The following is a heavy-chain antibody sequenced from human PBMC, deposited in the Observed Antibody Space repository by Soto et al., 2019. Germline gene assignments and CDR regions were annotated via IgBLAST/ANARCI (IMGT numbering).Heavy chain of an antibody. D-gene: IGHD5-18*01. CDR2: INTDESSR. J-gene: IGHJ4*02. CDR3: ARDPGYSYGYN. CDR1: GFIFNSYW. Sequence: GGSLRLSCAASGFIFNSYWMHWVRQAPGKGLVWVSRINTDESSRSYADSVKGRFTISRDNAKNTLYLQMNSLRAEDTAVYYCARDPGYSYGYNWGQGTLVTVS. V-gene: IGHV3-74*01.